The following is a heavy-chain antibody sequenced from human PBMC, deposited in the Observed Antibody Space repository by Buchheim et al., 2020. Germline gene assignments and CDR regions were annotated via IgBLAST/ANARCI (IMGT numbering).Heavy chain of an antibody. CDR3: AKDRGCSSTSCYYYYYYGMDV. V-gene: IGHV3-30*18. CDR1: GFTFSSYG. D-gene: IGHD2-2*01. Sequence: QVQLVESGGGVVQPGRSLRLSCAASGFTFSSYGMHWVRQAPGKGLEWVAVISYGGSNKYYADSVKGRFTISRDNSKKTLYLQMNSLRAEDTAVYYCAKDRGCSSTSCYYYYYYGMDVWGQGTT. CDR2: ISYGGSNK. J-gene: IGHJ6*02.